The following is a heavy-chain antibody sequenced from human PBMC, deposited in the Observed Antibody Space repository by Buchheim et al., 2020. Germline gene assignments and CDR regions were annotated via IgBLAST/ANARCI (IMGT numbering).Heavy chain of an antibody. J-gene: IGHJ6*02. CDR2: MNPNSGNT. V-gene: IGHV1-8*01. Sequence: QVQLVQSGAEVKKPGASVKVSCKASGYTFTSYDINWVRQATGQGLEWMGWMNPNSGNTGYAQKFQGRVTMTRNTSISTAYMELSSLRSEDTAVYYCASSDSSGYRTGNYYYGMDVWGQGTT. D-gene: IGHD3-22*01. CDR3: ASSDSSGYRTGNYYYGMDV. CDR1: GYTFTSYD.